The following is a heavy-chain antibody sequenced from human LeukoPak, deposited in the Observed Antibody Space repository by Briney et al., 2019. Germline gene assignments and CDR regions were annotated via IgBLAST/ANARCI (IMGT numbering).Heavy chain of an antibody. CDR3: ATTYYYDSSGSPLEAFDI. V-gene: IGHV1-18*01. Sequence: SVKVSCKASGYTFTSYGISWVRQAPGQGLEWMGWISAYNGNTNYAQKLQGRVTMTTDTSTSTAYMELRSLRSDDTAVYYCATTYYYDSSGSPLEAFDIWGQGTMVTVSS. CDR1: GYTFTSYG. J-gene: IGHJ3*02. CDR2: ISAYNGNT. D-gene: IGHD3-22*01.